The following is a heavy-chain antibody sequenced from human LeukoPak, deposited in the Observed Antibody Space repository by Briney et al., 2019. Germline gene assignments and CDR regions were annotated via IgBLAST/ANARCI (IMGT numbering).Heavy chain of an antibody. CDR1: GGSIGRGGYY. D-gene: IGHD3-10*01. V-gene: IGHV4-31*03. J-gene: IGHJ6*02. CDR3: TRAGPHYGSGTDYSFYGMDV. Sequence: SETLSLTCTVPGGSIGRGGYYWTWIRQHPGKGLEWIGYICYTGSTYYNPSLKSRVAISMDASKNQFSLRLSSVTAADTAVYYCTRAGPHYGSGTDYSFYGMDVWGQGTTVTVSS. CDR2: ICYTGST.